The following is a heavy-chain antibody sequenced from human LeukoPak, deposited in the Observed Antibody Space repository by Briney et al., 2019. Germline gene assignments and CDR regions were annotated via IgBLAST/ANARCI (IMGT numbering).Heavy chain of an antibody. J-gene: IGHJ6*03. Sequence: SVKVSCKASGGTFSSYAISWVRQAPGQGLEWMGGIIPIFGTANYAQKFQGRVTITADESTSTAYMELSSLRSEDTAVYYCARNPLTDDSTSYHGYYYYMDVWGKGTTVTVSS. CDR3: ARNPLTDDSTSYHGYYYYMDV. CDR1: GGTFSSYA. D-gene: IGHD6-6*01. V-gene: IGHV1-69*13. CDR2: IIPIFGTA.